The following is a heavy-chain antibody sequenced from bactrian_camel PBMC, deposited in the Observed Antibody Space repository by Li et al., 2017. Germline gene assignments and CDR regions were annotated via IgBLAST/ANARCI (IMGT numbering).Heavy chain of an antibody. CDR3: AMSDTLGCRGGSWGLSDFVY. V-gene: IGHV3S53*01. J-gene: IGHJ4*01. Sequence: HVQLVESGGGSVQIGGSLTLSCEVSGYTYGTICMAWFRQAPGKEREGVAHIETDGVTTYTDSVKGRFTISKDNAKNTLYLQMNSLKPEDTGIYYCAMSDTLGCRGGSWGLSDFVYWGQGTQVTVS. CDR2: IETDGVT. D-gene: IGHD5*01. CDR1: GYTYGTIC.